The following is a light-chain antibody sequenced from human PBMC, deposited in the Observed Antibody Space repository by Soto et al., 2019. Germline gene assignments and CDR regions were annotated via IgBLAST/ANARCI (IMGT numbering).Light chain of an antibody. V-gene: IGLV9-49*01. CDR2: VGTGGIVG. CDR1: SGYSNYK. Sequence: QLVLTQPPSASASLGASVTLTCTLSSGYSNYKVDWYQQRPGKGPRFVMRVGTGGIVGSKGDGIPDRFSVLGSGLNRYLTIKNIQEEDESDYHCGADHGSRRVFCGGTQLTVL. CDR3: GADHGSRRV. J-gene: IGLJ3*02.